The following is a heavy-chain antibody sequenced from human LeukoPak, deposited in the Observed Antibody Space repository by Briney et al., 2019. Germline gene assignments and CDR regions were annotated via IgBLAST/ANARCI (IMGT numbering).Heavy chain of an antibody. CDR1: GGSISSSSYY. Sequence: SETLSPTCTVSGGSISSSSYYWGWIRQPPGKGLEWIGSIYYSGSTYYNPSLKSRVTISVDTSKNQFSLKLSSVTAADTAVYYCARHDYLGYYDFWCGYFPDAFDIWGQGTMVTVPS. CDR2: IYYSGST. CDR3: ARHDYLGYYDFWCGYFPDAFDI. V-gene: IGHV4-39*01. D-gene: IGHD3-3*01. J-gene: IGHJ3*02.